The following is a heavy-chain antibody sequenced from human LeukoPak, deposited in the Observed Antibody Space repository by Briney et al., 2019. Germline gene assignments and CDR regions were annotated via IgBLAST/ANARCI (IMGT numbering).Heavy chain of an antibody. D-gene: IGHD3-10*01. Sequence: ASVKVSCKASGYTFTDYYIHWVRQAPGQGLEWMGWINPNNGGTNYAQKFQGRVTMTRDTSISTAYMELSRLRSDDTAVYYCARVKKYYGSGSYLGYWGQGTLVTVSS. CDR1: GYTFTDYY. CDR3: ARVKKYYGSGSYLGY. V-gene: IGHV1-2*02. CDR2: INPNNGGT. J-gene: IGHJ4*02.